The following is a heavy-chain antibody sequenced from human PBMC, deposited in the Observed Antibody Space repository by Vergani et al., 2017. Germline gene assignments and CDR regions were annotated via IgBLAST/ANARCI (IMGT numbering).Heavy chain of an antibody. CDR3: ARDWGAGVRGVTYFDY. CDR1: GFTFSSYS. J-gene: IGHJ4*02. V-gene: IGHV3-21*01. Sequence: EVQLLESGGGLVQPGGSLRLSCAASGFTFSSYSMNWVRQAPGKGLEWVSSISSSSSYIYYADSVKGRFTISRDNAKNSLYLQMNSLRAEDTAVYYCARDWGAGVRGVTYFDYWGQGTLVTVSS. CDR2: ISSSSSYI. D-gene: IGHD3-10*01.